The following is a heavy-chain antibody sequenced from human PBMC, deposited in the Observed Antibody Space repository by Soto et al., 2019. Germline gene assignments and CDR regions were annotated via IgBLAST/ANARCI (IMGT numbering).Heavy chain of an antibody. Sequence: ASVKVSCKASGYTLTRYIMHWVRQAPGQRLEWVGWINAGNGDTRYSQKLQGRVTMTTDTSTSTAYMELRSLRSDDTAVYYCARVVPAAMGDYWGQGTLVTVSS. CDR1: GYTLTRYI. V-gene: IGHV1-3*01. CDR2: INAGNGDT. CDR3: ARVVPAAMGDY. D-gene: IGHD2-2*01. J-gene: IGHJ4*02.